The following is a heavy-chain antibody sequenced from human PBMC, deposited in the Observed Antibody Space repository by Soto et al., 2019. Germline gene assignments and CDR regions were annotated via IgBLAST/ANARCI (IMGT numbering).Heavy chain of an antibody. J-gene: IGHJ5*02. CDR1: GGTFSSYT. CDR3: AAEIDDYADFNH. D-gene: IGHD4-17*01. Sequence: SVKVSCKASGGTFSSYTISWVRQAPGQGLEWMGRIIPSIGIANYAQKFQDRVTITADKSTSTSYMELSSLTSEDTAVYFCAAEIDDYADFNHWGQGTPVTVSS. CDR2: IIPSIGIA. V-gene: IGHV1-69*02.